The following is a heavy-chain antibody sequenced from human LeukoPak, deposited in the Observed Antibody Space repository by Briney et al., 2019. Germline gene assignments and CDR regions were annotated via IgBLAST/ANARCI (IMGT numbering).Heavy chain of an antibody. CDR3: AKDPNGDYVGTFDM. D-gene: IGHD4-17*01. CDR1: GFTFNNYG. J-gene: IGHJ3*02. V-gene: IGHV3-23*01. CDR2: ISGNGGRT. Sequence: GGSLRLSCAASGFTFNNYGMSWVRQAPGKGLEWVSFISGNGGRTDYAESVKSRFTISRDNSKKMVYLQMNSLRDEDTATYYCAKDPNGDYVGTFDMWGQGTMVTVSS.